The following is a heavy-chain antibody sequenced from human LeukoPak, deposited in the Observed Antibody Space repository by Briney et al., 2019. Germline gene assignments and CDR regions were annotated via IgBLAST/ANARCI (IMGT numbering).Heavy chain of an antibody. Sequence: PGGSLRLSCAASGFTFSSYAMSWVRQAPGKGLEWVSAISGSGGSTYYADSVKGRFTISRDNPKNTLYLQMNSLRAEDTAVYYCAKGQIAVAGKNWFDPWGQGTLVTVSS. CDR2: ISGSGGST. CDR1: GFTFSSYA. J-gene: IGHJ5*02. V-gene: IGHV3-23*01. D-gene: IGHD6-19*01. CDR3: AKGQIAVAGKNWFDP.